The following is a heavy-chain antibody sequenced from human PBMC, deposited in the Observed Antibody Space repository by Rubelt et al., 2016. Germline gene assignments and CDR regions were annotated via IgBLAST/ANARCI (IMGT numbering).Heavy chain of an antibody. V-gene: IGHV3-23*01. Sequence: ASGFTHTYSTMTWVRQAPGKGLEWVSAISGNGGSTYYADSVRGRLTISRDNSRNTLYLQMNSLRAEDTAVYYCAKGHSNLDYWGQGTLVTVSS. D-gene: IGHD6-13*01. CDR1: GFTHTYST. CDR2: ISGNGGST. CDR3: AKGHSNLDY. J-gene: IGHJ4*02.